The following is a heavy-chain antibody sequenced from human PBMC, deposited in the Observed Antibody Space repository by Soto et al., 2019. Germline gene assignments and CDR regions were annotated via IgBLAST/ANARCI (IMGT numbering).Heavy chain of an antibody. CDR2: MNEDGGTT. CDR3: ARDRPGRADV. V-gene: IGHV3-74*02. J-gene: IGHJ6*02. Sequence: EVQLVESGGGLVRPGGSLRLSCAASGVTVSSYWLLRVRQAPGKGLVWVSRMNEDGGTTDYADSVKGRFTISRDNAKTALYQQMNRLRVEATAFYYWARDRPGRADVWGQGTTVTVSS. CDR1: GVTVSSYW.